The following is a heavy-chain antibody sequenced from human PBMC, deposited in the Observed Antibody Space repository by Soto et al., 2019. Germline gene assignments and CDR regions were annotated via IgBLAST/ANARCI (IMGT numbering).Heavy chain of an antibody. Sequence: QITLKESGATPVKPTQTLTLTCTYSAFSLSTGGVGVGWIRQPPGKALEWLALIYWDDDKRYSPSLRSRLTITKDTSKNQVVLTMTNMDPVDTATYYCIQSRCGGDCLQSYASYYYSGMDVWGQGTTVTVSS. V-gene: IGHV2-5*02. J-gene: IGHJ6*02. CDR3: IQSRCGGDCLQSYASYYYSGMDV. D-gene: IGHD2-21*02. CDR1: AFSLSTGGVG. CDR2: IYWDDDK.